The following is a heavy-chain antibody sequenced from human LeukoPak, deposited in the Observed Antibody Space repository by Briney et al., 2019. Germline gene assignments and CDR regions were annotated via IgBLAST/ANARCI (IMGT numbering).Heavy chain of an antibody. CDR2: IYYSGST. CDR3: AREYYYDSSGYYSLVVYFGY. D-gene: IGHD3-22*01. Sequence: SETLSLTCTVSGGSISSYYWSWIRQPPGKGLEWIGYIYYSGSTNYNPSLKSRVTISVDTSKNQFSLKLSSVTAADTAVYYCAREYYYDSSGYYSLVVYFGYWGQGTLVTVSS. V-gene: IGHV4-59*01. J-gene: IGHJ4*02. CDR1: GGSISSYY.